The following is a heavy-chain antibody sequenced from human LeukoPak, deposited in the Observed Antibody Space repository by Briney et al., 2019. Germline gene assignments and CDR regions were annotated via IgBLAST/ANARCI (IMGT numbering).Heavy chain of an antibody. CDR2: INSSSSYI. Sequence: GGSLRLSCAASGFTFSNYWMSWVRQAPGKGLEWVSSINSSSSYIYYADSVKGRFTISRDNAKNSLYLQMNSLRAEDTAVYYCARDPGRITIRFDPWGQGTLVTVSS. D-gene: IGHD3-10*01. J-gene: IGHJ5*02. CDR1: GFTFSNYW. CDR3: ARDPGRITIRFDP. V-gene: IGHV3-21*01.